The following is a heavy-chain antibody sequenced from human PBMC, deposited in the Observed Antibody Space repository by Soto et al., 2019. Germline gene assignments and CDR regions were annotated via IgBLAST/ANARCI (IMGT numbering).Heavy chain of an antibody. Sequence: SETLSLTCTVSGGSISSSSYYWGWIRQNPGKGLEWIGYTYNSVSTYYNPSLKSRVTISVDTSKNQFSLKLTSVTAADTAVYYCARVRREYDNSGPVDYWGQGTLVTVSS. CDR1: GGSISSSSYY. V-gene: IGHV4-31*03. CDR2: TYNSVST. J-gene: IGHJ4*02. CDR3: ARVRREYDNSGPVDY. D-gene: IGHD3-22*01.